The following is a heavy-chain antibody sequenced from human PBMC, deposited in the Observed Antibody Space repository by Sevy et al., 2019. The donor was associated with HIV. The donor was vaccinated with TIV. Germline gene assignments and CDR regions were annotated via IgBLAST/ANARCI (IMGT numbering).Heavy chain of an antibody. CDR2: IRSKVYGGTT. CDR3: GRGYGQPTHRGFGY. CDR1: GFTFGDYA. J-gene: IGHJ4*02. V-gene: IGHV3-49*03. D-gene: IGHD4-17*01. Sequence: GGSLRLSCTGSGFTFGDYAMSWFRQAPGKGLQWVGFIRSKVYGGTTEDAASVKGRFTISRDDSNNIAHLQMNSLKTEDTAVYFCGRGYGQPTHRGFGYWGQGTLVTVSS.